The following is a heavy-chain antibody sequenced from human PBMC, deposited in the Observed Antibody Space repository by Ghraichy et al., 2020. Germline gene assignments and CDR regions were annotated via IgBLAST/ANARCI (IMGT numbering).Heavy chain of an antibody. J-gene: IGHJ4*02. CDR1: GFTFGSYG. D-gene: IGHD6-13*01. CDR3: AKVRTFTAYSSTWATFDY. CDR2: ISYDGNNK. Sequence: GESLNISCAASGFTFGSYGMHWVRQAPGKGLEWVAVISYDGNNKNYADSVKGRMTISRDNSQNTLYLQMNSLRAEDTAVYFCAKVRTFTAYSSTWATFDYWGQGTLVTVSS. V-gene: IGHV3-30*18.